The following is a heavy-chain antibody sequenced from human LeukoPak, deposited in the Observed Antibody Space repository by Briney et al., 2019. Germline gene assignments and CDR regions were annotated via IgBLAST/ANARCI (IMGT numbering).Heavy chain of an antibody. CDR3: ARDLYNSSFDY. V-gene: IGHV3-33*01. CDR1: GFTLRSYG. J-gene: IGHJ4*02. Sequence: SGGSLRLSCAASGFTLRSYGIHWDRQAPGKGLKWVAVISYDESDQYYGDSVKGRFTISRDTSKNTVYLQMNSLRAEDTAVYYCARDLYNSSFDYWGQGTLVTVSS. CDR2: ISYDESDQ. D-gene: IGHD6-13*01.